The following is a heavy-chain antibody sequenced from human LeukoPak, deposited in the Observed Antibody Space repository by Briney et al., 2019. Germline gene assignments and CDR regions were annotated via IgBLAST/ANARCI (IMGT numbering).Heavy chain of an antibody. CDR3: AKERTSSGWVYFFDY. CDR1: EFSFSTNG. Sequence: GRPLRLSCAAPEFSFSTNGMPWVRQAPVKGLEGVAAISDDGINQYYADSVRGRFTISSDNSKNTLYLQMNSLRVEGTAVYYCAKERTSSGWVYFFDYWGRGTLVTVSS. D-gene: IGHD6-19*01. V-gene: IGHV3-30*18. CDR2: ISDDGINQ. J-gene: IGHJ4*02.